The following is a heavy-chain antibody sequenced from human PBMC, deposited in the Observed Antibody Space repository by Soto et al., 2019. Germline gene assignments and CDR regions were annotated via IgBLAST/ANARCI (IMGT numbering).Heavy chain of an antibody. Sequence: GGSLRLSCAASGFTFSSYGMHWVRQAPGKGLEWVAVISYDGSNKYYADSVKGRFTISRDNSKNTLYLQMNSLRAEDTAVYYCAKDPGFEQWLTHFDYWGQGTLVTVSS. J-gene: IGHJ4*02. CDR1: GFTFSSYG. CDR3: AKDPGFEQWLTHFDY. D-gene: IGHD6-19*01. CDR2: ISYDGSNK. V-gene: IGHV3-30*18.